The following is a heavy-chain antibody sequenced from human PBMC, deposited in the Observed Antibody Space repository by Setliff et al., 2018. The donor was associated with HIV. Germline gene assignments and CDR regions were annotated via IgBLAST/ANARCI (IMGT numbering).Heavy chain of an antibody. D-gene: IGHD2-2*01. CDR2: ISHTGNI. Sequence: AVYGGSLRGYYWSWVRQSPLKGLEWIGEISHTGNINYNTALSNRVTVSVDTSKNQFSLKLTSVTAADTAVYFCARLHLRVPPSIFDYWRPGTMVTAPQ. CDR1: GGSLRGYY. CDR3: ARLHLRVPPSIFDY. V-gene: IGHV4-34*01. J-gene: IGHJ4*02.